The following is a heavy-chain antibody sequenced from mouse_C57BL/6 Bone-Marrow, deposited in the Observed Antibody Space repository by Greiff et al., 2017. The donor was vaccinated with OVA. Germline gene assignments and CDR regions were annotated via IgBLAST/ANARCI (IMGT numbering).Heavy chain of an antibody. J-gene: IGHJ2*01. CDR1: GYTFTSYW. Sequence: VQLQQPGAELVRPGTSVKLSCKASGYTFTSYWMHWVKQRPGQGLEWIGVIDPSDSYTNYNQKFKGKATLTVDTSSSTAYMQLSSLTSEDSAVYYCGDFYYFDYWGKGTTLTVSS. CDR3: GDFYYFDY. V-gene: IGHV1-59*01. CDR2: IDPSDSYT.